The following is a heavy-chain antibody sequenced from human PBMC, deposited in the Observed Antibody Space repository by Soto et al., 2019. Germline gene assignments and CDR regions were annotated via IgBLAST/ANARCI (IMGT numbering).Heavy chain of an antibody. CDR2: IIPIFGTA. J-gene: IGHJ4*02. CDR3: ARGVHYDNSGFYYFF. D-gene: IGHD3-22*01. Sequence: QVQLVQSGAEVKKPGSSVQVSCKASGGTFSSYAIDWVRQAPGPGLAWMGGIIPIFGTANYAQNFQGRFTITADESTNTAYLELRSLRSEDTAVYYCARGVHYDNSGFYYFFWGQGTLVTVSS. CDR1: GGTFSSYA. V-gene: IGHV1-69*01.